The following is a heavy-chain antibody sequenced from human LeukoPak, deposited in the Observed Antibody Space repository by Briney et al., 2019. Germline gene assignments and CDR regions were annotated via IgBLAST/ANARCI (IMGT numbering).Heavy chain of an antibody. CDR3: ARTKAAGTLYYYYGMDV. CDR2: MNPNSGNT. Sequence: ASVKVSCKASGYTFTSYDINWVRQATGQGLEWMGWMNPNSGNTGYAQKFQGRVTMTRNTSISTAYMELSSLRSEDTAVYYCARTKAAGTLYYYYGMDVWGQGTTVTVSS. D-gene: IGHD6-13*01. J-gene: IGHJ6*02. CDR1: GYTFTSYD. V-gene: IGHV1-8*01.